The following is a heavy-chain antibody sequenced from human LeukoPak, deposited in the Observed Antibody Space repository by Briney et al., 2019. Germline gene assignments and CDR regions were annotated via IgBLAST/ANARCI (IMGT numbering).Heavy chain of an antibody. D-gene: IGHD6-13*01. J-gene: IGHJ6*03. CDR1: GFTFSSYA. Sequence: GGSLRLSCAASGFTFSSYAMSWVRQAPGKGLEWVSAISGSGGSTYYADSVKGRFTISRDNSKNTLYLQMNSLRAEDTAVYYCAKASSGYSSSSYVFSYYYYMDVWGKGTTVTVSS. V-gene: IGHV3-23*01. CDR3: AKASSGYSSSSYVFSYYYYMDV. CDR2: ISGSGGST.